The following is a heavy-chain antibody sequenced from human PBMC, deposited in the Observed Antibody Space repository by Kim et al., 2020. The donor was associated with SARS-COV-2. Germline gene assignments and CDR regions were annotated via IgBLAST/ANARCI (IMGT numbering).Heavy chain of an antibody. V-gene: IGHV4-34*01. D-gene: IGHD3-22*01. CDR1: GGSLIGYY. CDR3: ARALDSTGFYH. Sequence: SETLSLTCSVSGGSLIGYYWAWIRQTPGKGLEWIGEVTHGGSTNSSPSLKDRVSISADMSKRQFSLNLASVTAADTAVYFCARALDSTGFYHWGQGTLVT. J-gene: IGHJ4*02. CDR2: VTHGGST.